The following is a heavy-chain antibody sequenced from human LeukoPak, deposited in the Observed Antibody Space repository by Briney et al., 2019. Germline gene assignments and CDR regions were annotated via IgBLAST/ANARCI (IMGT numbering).Heavy chain of an antibody. V-gene: IGHV5-51*01. CDR2: IYPGESDT. J-gene: IGHJ1*01. Sequence: GESLKISCKASGYSFTNYWIGWVRQMPGKGLEWMGIIYPGESDTRYSPSFQGQVTIPADKSISTAYLQRSSLQASDTAMYYCATYAGSSSKYFQDWGQGTLVTVSS. CDR1: GYSFTNYW. CDR3: ATYAGSSSKYFQD. D-gene: IGHD3-10*01.